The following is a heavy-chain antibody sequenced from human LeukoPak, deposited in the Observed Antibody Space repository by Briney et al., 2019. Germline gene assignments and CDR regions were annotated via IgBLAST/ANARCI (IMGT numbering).Heavy chain of an antibody. D-gene: IGHD2-15*01. CDR2: IYYSGST. V-gene: IGHV4-59*06. J-gene: IGHJ4*02. Sequence: SETLSLTCTASGGSISSYYWSWIRQHPGKGLEWIGYIYYSGSTYYNPSLKSRVTISVDTSKNQFSLKLSSVTAADTAVYYCASSVVVAALFADWGQGTLVTVSS. CDR3: ASSVVVAALFAD. CDR1: GGSISSYY.